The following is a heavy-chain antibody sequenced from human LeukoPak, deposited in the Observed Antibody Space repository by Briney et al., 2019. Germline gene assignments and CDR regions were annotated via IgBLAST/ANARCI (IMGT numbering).Heavy chain of an antibody. CDR2: IKEDESEI. CDR3: ARQSDTAIEY. J-gene: IGHJ4*02. V-gene: IGHV3-7*01. CDR1: GFTFSNHW. Sequence: GGSLRLSCAASGFTFSNHWMSWVRQPPGKWLEWVASIKEDESEIKHADSVKGLITISRDNAESLLFMQMRSVRAEDSAVYFCARQSDTAIEYRGRGTLVTVSS. D-gene: IGHD3-9*01.